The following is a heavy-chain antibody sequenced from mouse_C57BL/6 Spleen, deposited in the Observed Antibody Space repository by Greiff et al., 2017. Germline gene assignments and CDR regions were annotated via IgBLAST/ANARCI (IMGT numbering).Heavy chain of an antibody. Sequence: VQLQQSGPELVKPGASVKISCKASGYAFSSSWMNWVKQRPGKGLEWIGRIYPGDGDTNYNGKFKGKATLTADKSSSTAYMQLSSLTSEDSAVYFCASGTGHLDYWGQGTTLTVSS. CDR1: GYAFSSSW. D-gene: IGHD4-1*01. J-gene: IGHJ2*01. CDR3: ASGTGHLDY. CDR2: IYPGDGDT. V-gene: IGHV1-82*01.